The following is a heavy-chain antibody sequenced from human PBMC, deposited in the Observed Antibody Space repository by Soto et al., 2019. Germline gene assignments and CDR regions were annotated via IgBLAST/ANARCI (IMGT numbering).Heavy chain of an antibody. J-gene: IGHJ4*02. Sequence: SETLSLTCTVSGASFYASGYYGGWIRQPPGRGLEWIGNIDYHGVTYSNPSLKSRVTISRDTSKNQFSLKLTSVTAADTALYYCGKVLVGATGHTDSDSWGPGTLVTVSS. D-gene: IGHD2-15*01. V-gene: IGHV4-39*01. CDR2: IDYHGVT. CDR1: GASFYASGYY. CDR3: GKVLVGATGHTDSDS.